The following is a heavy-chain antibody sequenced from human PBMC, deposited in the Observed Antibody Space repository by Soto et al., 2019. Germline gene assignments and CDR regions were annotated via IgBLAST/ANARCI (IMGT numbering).Heavy chain of an antibody. D-gene: IGHD6-13*01. Sequence: QLQLQESGPGLVKPSETLSLTCIVSGGSISSSSYHWGWIRQPPGKGLEWIGTIYYTGTTYYNLSLKSRVIISGDTSKNQFSLKVNSVTAADTAVYYCASYTAAATYNWGQGTLVTVSS. CDR3: ASYTAAATYN. CDR2: IYYTGTT. CDR1: GGSISSSSYH. V-gene: IGHV4-39*01. J-gene: IGHJ4*02.